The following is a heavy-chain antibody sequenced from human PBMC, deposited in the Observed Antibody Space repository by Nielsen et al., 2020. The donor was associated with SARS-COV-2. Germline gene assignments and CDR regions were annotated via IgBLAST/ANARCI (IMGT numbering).Heavy chain of an antibody. CDR1: GGTFSSYA. CDR3: ACSYYYDSSGYRNWFDP. V-gene: IGHV1-69*04. Sequence: SVKVSYKASGGTFSSYAISWVRQAPGQGLEWMGRIIPILGIANYAQKFQGRVTITADKSTSTAYMELSSLRSEDTAVYYCACSYYYDSSGYRNWFDPWGQGTLVTVSS. CDR2: IIPILGIA. J-gene: IGHJ5*02. D-gene: IGHD3-22*01.